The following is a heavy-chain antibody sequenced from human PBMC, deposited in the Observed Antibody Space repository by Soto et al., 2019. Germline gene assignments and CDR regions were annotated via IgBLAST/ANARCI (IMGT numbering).Heavy chain of an antibody. CDR3: AKGGAAGSLYIDY. Sequence: EVQLLESGGGLVQPGGSLRLSCAASGFTFSSYAMSWVRQAPGKGLEWVSAISGSGGSTYYADSVKGRFTISRDNSKNTLYLQMNSLSAEDTAVYYCAKGGAAGSLYIDYWGQGTLVTVSS. J-gene: IGHJ4*02. V-gene: IGHV3-23*01. CDR1: GFTFSSYA. CDR2: ISGSGGST. D-gene: IGHD6-13*01.